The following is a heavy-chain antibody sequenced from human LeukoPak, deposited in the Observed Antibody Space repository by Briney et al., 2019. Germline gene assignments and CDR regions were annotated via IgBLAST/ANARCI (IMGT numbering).Heavy chain of an antibody. CDR1: GFPFSSYA. D-gene: IGHD3-9*01. Sequence: PGRSLGLSCAASGFPFSSYAMHWVRQAPGKGLEWVAVISYDGSNKYYADSVKGRFTISRDNSKNTLYLQMNSLRAEDTAVYYCARGSYDILTGYPYYFDYWGQGTLVTVSS. CDR2: ISYDGSNK. J-gene: IGHJ4*02. V-gene: IGHV3-30*04. CDR3: ARGSYDILTGYPYYFDY.